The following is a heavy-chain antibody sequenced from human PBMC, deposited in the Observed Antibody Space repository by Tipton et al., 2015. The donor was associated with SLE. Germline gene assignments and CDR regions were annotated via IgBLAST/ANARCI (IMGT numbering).Heavy chain of an antibody. V-gene: IGHV4-34*09. CDR3: TRSLYNTNWFWFDP. CDR2: INHSGST. CDR1: GGSFSGYF. Sequence: TLSLTCAVYGGSFSGYFWSWIRQPPGKGLEWIGEINHSGSTNYNPSLKSRVTISVDTSKNQFSLKLNSVTAADTAVYFCTRSLYNTNWFWFDPWGQGTLVIVSS. D-gene: IGHD6-13*01. J-gene: IGHJ5*02.